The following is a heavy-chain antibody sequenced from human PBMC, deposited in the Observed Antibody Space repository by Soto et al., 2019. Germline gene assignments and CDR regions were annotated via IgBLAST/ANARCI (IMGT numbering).Heavy chain of an antibody. J-gene: IGHJ5*02. CDR1: GYTFTSYA. Sequence: QVQLVQSGAEVKKPGASVKVSCKASGYTFTSYAMHWVRQAPGQRLEWVGWINAGNGNTKYSQKFQGRVTITRDTSASTAYMELSSLRSEDTAVYYCARPEYSSSWYGYGWFDPWGQGTLVTVSS. CDR3: ARPEYSSSWYGYGWFDP. D-gene: IGHD6-13*01. CDR2: INAGNGNT. V-gene: IGHV1-3*01.